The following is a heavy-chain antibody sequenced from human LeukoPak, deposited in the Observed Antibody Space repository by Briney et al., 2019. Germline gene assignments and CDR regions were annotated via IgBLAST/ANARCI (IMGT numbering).Heavy chain of an antibody. CDR2: ISYDGSNK. D-gene: IGHD3-10*01. J-gene: IGHJ5*02. Sequence: GGSLRLSCAASGFTFSSYAMHWVRQAPGKGLEWVAVISYDGSNKYYADSVKGRFTISRDNSKNTLYLQMNSLRAEDTAVYYCAKDGNGDRVRGDGWFDPWGQGTLVTVSS. CDR3: AKDGNGDRVRGDGWFDP. V-gene: IGHV3-30-3*01. CDR1: GFTFSSYA.